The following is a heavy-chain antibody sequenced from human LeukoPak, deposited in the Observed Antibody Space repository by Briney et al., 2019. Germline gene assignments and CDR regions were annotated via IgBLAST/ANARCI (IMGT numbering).Heavy chain of an antibody. D-gene: IGHD1-26*01. Sequence: PGGSLKLSCTASGFTFDYYTMSWFRQVPGMGLEWVGLIRSKVYGRTTEHAASVRGRFTISRDDSKNIVYLQMNSLKNEDTALYYCSREVGGSYWDYWGQGNQVTVSS. J-gene: IGHJ4*02. V-gene: IGHV3-49*03. CDR3: SREVGGSYWDY. CDR2: IRSKVYGRTT. CDR1: GFTFDYYT.